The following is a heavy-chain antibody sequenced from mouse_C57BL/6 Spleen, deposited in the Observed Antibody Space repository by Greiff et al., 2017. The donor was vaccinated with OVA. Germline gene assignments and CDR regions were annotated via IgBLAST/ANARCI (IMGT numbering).Heavy chain of an antibody. V-gene: IGHV1-53*01. CDR2: INPSNGGT. D-gene: IGHD1-1*01. CDR3: ARSDTTVVAPHYAMDY. J-gene: IGHJ4*01. Sequence: QVQLKQPGTELVKPGASVKLSCKASGYTFTSYWMHWVKQRPGQGLEWIGNINPSNGGTNYNEKFKSKATLTVDKSSSTAYMQLSSLTSEASAVYYCARSDTTVVAPHYAMDYWGQGTSVTVSS. CDR1: GYTFTSYW.